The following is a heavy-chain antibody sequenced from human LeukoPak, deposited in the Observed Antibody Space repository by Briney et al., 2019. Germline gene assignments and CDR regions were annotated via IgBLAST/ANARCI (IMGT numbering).Heavy chain of an antibody. CDR2: IYTSGST. CDR1: GGSISSGSYY. CDR3: AISSTSYYYYYMDV. J-gene: IGHJ6*03. D-gene: IGHD2-2*01. V-gene: IGHV4-61*02. Sequence: TSETLSLTCTVSGGSISSGSYYWSWIRQPAGKGLEWIGRIYTSGSTNYNPSLKSRVTISVDTSKNQFSLKLSSVTAADTAVYYCAISSTSYYYYYMDVWGKGTTVTVSS.